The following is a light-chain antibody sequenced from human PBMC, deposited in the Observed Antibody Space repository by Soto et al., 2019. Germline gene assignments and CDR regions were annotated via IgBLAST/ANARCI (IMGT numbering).Light chain of an antibody. V-gene: IGKV3-11*01. CDR2: DAS. CDR1: QNIGDN. CDR3: QQRANWPLT. J-gene: IGKJ5*01. Sequence: EIVLTQSPATLSLSPGERATHSCRASQNIGDNLVWYQQKPGQAPRLLIYDASNRATGIPARFSGTGSVTDFTLTISSLEPEDFAVYYCQQRANWPLTFGQGTRLEIK.